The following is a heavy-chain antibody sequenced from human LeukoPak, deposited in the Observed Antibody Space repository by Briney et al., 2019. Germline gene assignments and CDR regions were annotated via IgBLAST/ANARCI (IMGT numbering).Heavy chain of an antibody. J-gene: IGHJ4*02. V-gene: IGHV3-48*03. D-gene: IGHD1-26*01. CDR3: ARGAYGGSYLDS. Sequence: GGSLRLSCAASGFTFNIYDMNWVRQAPGKGLEWVSYIRSSSSAMYYADSVRGRFTISRDDAKNSLYLYVSSLRVEDTALYYCARGAYGGSYLDSWGQGTLVTVSS. CDR2: IRSSSSAM. CDR1: GFTFNIYD.